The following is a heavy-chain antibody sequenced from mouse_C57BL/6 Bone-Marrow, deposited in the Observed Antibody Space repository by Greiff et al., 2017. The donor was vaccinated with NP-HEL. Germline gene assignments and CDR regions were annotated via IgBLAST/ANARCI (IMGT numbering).Heavy chain of an antibody. Sequence: VPLKQSGGGLVQPGGSLKLSCAASGFTFSDYYMYWVRQTPEKRLEWVAYISNGGGSTYYPDTVKGRFTISRDNAKNTLYLQMSRLKSEDTAMYYCARHGRYYAMDYWGQGTSVTVSS. J-gene: IGHJ4*01. CDR3: ARHGRYYAMDY. CDR1: GFTFSDYY. V-gene: IGHV5-12*01. CDR2: ISNGGGST.